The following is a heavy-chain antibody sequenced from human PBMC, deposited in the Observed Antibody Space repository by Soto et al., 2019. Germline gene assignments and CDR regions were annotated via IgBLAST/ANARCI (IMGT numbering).Heavy chain of an antibody. CDR3: ARDVAPGVAATTYYYCGMDV. J-gene: IGHJ6*02. CDR2: IIPIFGTA. D-gene: IGHD2-15*01. Sequence: ASVKVSCKASGGTFSSYAISWVRQAPGQGLEWMGGIIPIFGTANYAQKFQGRVTITADESTSTAYMELSSLRSEDTAVYYCARDVAPGVAATTYYYCGMDVWGQGTTVTVSS. V-gene: IGHV1-69*13. CDR1: GGTFSSYA.